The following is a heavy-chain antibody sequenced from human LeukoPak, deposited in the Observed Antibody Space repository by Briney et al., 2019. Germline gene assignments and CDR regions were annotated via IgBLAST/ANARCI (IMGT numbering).Heavy chain of an antibody. J-gene: IGHJ4*02. V-gene: IGHV1-69*04. D-gene: IGHD1-1*01. CDR3: ARVGGTTGAKFDY. CDR1: GGTLSSYA. CDR2: IIPIFGIA. Sequence: AASVKVSCKASGGTLSSYAISWVRQAPGQGLEWMGRIIPIFGIANYAQKFQGRVTITADKSTSTAYMELSSLRSEDTAVYYCARVGGTTGAKFDYWGEGSLVTVSS.